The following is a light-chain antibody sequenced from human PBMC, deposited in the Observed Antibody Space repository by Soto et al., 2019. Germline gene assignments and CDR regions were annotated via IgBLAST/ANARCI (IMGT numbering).Light chain of an antibody. J-gene: IGKJ3*01. CDR2: DTS. CDR3: QQRSDWPT. V-gene: IGKV3-11*01. CDR1: QSISNY. Sequence: EIVLTQSPATLSLSPGERATLSCRASQSISNYLAWYQQKPGQAPRLLIYDTSNRATGIPARFSGSGSGTDFTLTISNLEPEDFAVYYCQQRSDWPTFGPGTKVDI.